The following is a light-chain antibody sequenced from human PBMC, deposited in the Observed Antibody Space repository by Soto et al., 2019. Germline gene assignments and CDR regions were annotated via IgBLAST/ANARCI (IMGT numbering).Light chain of an antibody. J-gene: IGKJ1*01. V-gene: IGKV3-15*01. CDR2: EAS. CDR3: QQYKYLWT. Sequence: IVMTQSPATLSVSPGEEVTLSCRASESISSHLAWYQQRPGRSPRLLIHEASTRATGISARFSGSGSRTEVTLTISSLQSEDCAVYYCQQYKYLWTFGQGTRVELK. CDR1: ESISSH.